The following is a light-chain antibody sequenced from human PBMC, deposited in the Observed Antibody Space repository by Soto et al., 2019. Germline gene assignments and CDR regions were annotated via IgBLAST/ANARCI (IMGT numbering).Light chain of an antibody. Sequence: NFLTQSPATLSLSPGERATLSCRASQSVSNNYLAWYQQKPGQAPRLLIYGASNRATGIPDRFSGSGSGTDFTLTISRLEPEDFAVYYCQQYGSSGTFGQGTKVDIK. CDR3: QQYGSSGT. J-gene: IGKJ1*01. CDR2: GAS. CDR1: QSVSNNY. V-gene: IGKV3-20*01.